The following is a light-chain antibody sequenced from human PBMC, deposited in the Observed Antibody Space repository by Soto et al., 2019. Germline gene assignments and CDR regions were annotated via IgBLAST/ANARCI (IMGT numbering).Light chain of an antibody. Sequence: IQTTQAPSTLSASLGDRVTITFRASQTISSWLAWYQQKPGKAPKLRIYKASTLKSGVPSRFSGSGSGTEFTLTISSLQPDDFATYYCQHYNSYSEAFGQGTKVDIK. CDR2: KAS. CDR1: QTISSW. J-gene: IGKJ1*01. CDR3: QHYNSYSEA. V-gene: IGKV1-5*03.